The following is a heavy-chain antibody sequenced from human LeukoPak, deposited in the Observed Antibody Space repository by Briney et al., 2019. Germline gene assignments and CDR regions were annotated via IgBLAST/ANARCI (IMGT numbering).Heavy chain of an antibody. V-gene: IGHV1-2*02. Sequence: ASVKVSCKASGYTFTGYYMHWVRPAPGQGLEWMGWINPNSGGTNYAQKFQGRVTMTRDTSISTAYMELSRLRSDDTAVYYCARGSAHYYDSSGYYPLDYWGQGTLVTVSS. CDR2: INPNSGGT. CDR3: ARGSAHYYDSSGYYPLDY. J-gene: IGHJ4*02. CDR1: GYTFTGYY. D-gene: IGHD3-22*01.